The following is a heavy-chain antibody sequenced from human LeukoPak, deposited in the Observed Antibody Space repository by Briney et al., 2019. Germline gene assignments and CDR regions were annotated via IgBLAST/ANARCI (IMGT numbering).Heavy chain of an antibody. D-gene: IGHD5-12*01. CDR2: ISSDGNDK. CDR1: RVTFSSYG. V-gene: IGHV3-30*03. J-gene: IGHJ4*02. CDR3: TTKVIRGNSGDDYDD. Sequence: PGGALRLSCAASRVTFSSYGMHWVRQAPGKGLEWVALISSDGNDKLYGDSVKGRFTISRDDSKSTLYLQMNSLRAEDTAVYYCTTKVIRGNSGDDYDDWGQGTLVTVSS.